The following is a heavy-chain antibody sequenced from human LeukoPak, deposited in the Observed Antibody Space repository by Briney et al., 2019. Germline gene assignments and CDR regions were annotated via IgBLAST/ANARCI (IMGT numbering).Heavy chain of an antibody. Sequence: PGGSLRLSCAASGFTFSSYWMSWVRQAPGKGLEWVANIKQDGSEKYYVDSVKGRFTISRDNAKNSLYLQMNSLRAEDTAVYYCARTRGGIVGATFDYWGQGTLVTVSS. D-gene: IGHD1-26*01. CDR2: IKQDGSEK. CDR1: GFTFSSYW. J-gene: IGHJ4*02. V-gene: IGHV3-7*05. CDR3: ARTRGGIVGATFDY.